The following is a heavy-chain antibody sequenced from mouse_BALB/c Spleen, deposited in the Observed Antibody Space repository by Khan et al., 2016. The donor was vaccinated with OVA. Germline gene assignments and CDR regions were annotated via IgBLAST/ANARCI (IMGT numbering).Heavy chain of an antibody. V-gene: IGHV1S41*01. J-gene: IGHJ4*01. Sequence: DLVKPGASVKLSCKASGYTFTSYWINWIKQRPGQGLEWIGRIGPGSGSTDYNEMFKGKATLTVDTSSSTVYIQLSSLSSEDSTVYFCACENYYGNSYYAMDYWGQGTSVTVSS. CDR2: IGPGSGST. CDR1: GYTFTSYW. D-gene: IGHD2-1*01. CDR3: ACENYYGNSYYAMDY.